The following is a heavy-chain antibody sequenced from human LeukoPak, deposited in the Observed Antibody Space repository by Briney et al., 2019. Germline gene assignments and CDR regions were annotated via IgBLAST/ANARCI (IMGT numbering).Heavy chain of an antibody. CDR3: AKRGNPAVGHHYLDV. D-gene: IGHD2-2*01. CDR2: ITLSGANT. J-gene: IGHJ6*03. V-gene: IGHV3-23*01. CDR1: GFTFSSYD. Sequence: GGSLRLSCAASGFTFSSYDMSWVRQAPGKGLEWVSSITLSGANTFYADSVMGRFTISRDNSKNTLYLQMNSLRAEDTAVYFCAKRGNPAVGHHYLDVWGKGATVSVSS.